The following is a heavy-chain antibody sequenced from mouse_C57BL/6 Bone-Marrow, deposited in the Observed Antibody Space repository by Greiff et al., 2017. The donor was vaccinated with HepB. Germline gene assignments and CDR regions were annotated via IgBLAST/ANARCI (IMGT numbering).Heavy chain of an antibody. V-gene: IGHV2-2*01. J-gene: IGHJ4*01. D-gene: IGHD1-1*01. CDR2: IWSGGST. CDR1: GFSLTSYG. CDR3: ARNSYVNYAMDY. Sequence: QVQLQQSGPGLVQPSQSLSITCTVSGFSLTSYGVHWVRQSPGKGLEWLGVIWSGGSTDYNAAFISRLSISKDNSTSQVFFKMNSLQADDTAIYYCARNSYVNYAMDYWGQGTSVTVSS.